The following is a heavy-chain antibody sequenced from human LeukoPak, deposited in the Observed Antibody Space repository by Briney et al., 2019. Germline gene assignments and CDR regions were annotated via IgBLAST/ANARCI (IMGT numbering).Heavy chain of an antibody. CDR2: FDPEDGET. J-gene: IGHJ6*03. Sequence: ASVKVSCKVSGYTLTELSMHWVRQAPGKGLEWMGGFDPEDGETIYAQKFQGRVTMTEDTSTDTAYMELSSLRSEDTAVYYCATDILAAPGSYYYMDVWGKGTTVTVSS. V-gene: IGHV1-24*01. CDR3: ATDILAAPGSYYYMDV. D-gene: IGHD6-13*01. CDR1: GYTLTELS.